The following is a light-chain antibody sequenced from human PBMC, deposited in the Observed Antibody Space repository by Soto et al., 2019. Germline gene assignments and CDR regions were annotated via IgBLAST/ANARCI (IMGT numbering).Light chain of an antibody. CDR3: AAWDDSLKGVV. CDR2: RKN. CDR1: SSNNGSNT. J-gene: IGLJ2*01. Sequence: QSVLTQPPSASGTPGQRVTLSCSGSSSNNGSNTVNWYQQLPGTAPKLLIFRKNQRPSGVPDRFSGSKSGTSASLAISGLQSEEEADYYCAAWDDSLKGVVFGGGTKVTVL. V-gene: IGLV1-44*01.